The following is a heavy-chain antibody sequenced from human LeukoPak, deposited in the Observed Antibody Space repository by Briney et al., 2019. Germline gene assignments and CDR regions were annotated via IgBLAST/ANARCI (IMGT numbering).Heavy chain of an antibody. CDR2: ISAYNGNT. CDR3: ARTAAGTSYYYYYYMDV. CDR1: GYTFTSYG. D-gene: IGHD6-13*01. Sequence: ASVKVSCKASGYTFTSYGISWVRQAPGQGLEWMGWISAYNGNTNYAQKLQGRVTMTTDTSTSTAYMELRSLRSDDTAVYYCARTAAGTSYYYYYYMDVWGKGTTVTVSS. V-gene: IGHV1-18*01. J-gene: IGHJ6*03.